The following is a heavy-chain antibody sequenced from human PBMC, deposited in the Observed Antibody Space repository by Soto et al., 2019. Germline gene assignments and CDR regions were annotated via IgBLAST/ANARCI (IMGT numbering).Heavy chain of an antibody. CDR3: AVAVAGPTAIGY. CDR1: GFTFSSYW. D-gene: IGHD6-19*01. CDR2: INSDGSST. Sequence: EVQLVESGGGLVQPGGSLRLSCAASGFTFSSYWMHWVRQAPGKGLVWVSRINSDGSSTSYADSVKGRFTISRDNAKNTLVLQMNSLRAEDTAVYYCAVAVAGPTAIGYWGQGTLVSVSS. J-gene: IGHJ4*02. V-gene: IGHV3-74*01.